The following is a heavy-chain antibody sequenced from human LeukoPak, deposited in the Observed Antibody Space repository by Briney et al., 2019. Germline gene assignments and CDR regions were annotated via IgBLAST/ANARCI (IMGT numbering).Heavy chain of an antibody. CDR2: ISSSGSTI. CDR3: AELGITMIGGV. Sequence: GGSLRLSCAASGFTFNTYWMHWVRQAPGKGLEWVSYISSSGSTIYYADSVKGRFTISRDNAKNSLYLQMNSLRAEDTAVYYCAELGITMIGGVWGKGTTVTISS. D-gene: IGHD3-10*02. J-gene: IGHJ6*04. V-gene: IGHV3-48*03. CDR1: GFTFNTYW.